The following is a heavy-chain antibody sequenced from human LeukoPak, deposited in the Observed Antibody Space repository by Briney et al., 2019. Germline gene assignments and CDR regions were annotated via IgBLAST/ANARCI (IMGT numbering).Heavy chain of an antibody. Sequence: SETLSLTCTVSGGSISSSSYYWGWIRQPPGKGLEWIGSIYYSGSTYYNPSLKSRVTISVDTSKNQFSLKLSSVTAADTAVYYCARTLRYFDWQGPRYFDLWGRGTLVTVSS. V-gene: IGHV4-39*07. CDR1: GGSISSSSYY. D-gene: IGHD3-9*01. CDR3: ARTLRYFDWQGPRYFDL. J-gene: IGHJ2*01. CDR2: IYYSGST.